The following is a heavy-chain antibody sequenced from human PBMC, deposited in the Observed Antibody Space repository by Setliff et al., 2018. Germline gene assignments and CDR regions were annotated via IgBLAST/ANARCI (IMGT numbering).Heavy chain of an antibody. D-gene: IGHD3-22*01. J-gene: IGHJ3*02. CDR2: IYYSGST. CDR1: GGSISTRSY. Sequence: SETLSLTCTVSGGSISTRSYWGWIRQPPGKGLEWIGSIYYSGSTYYSPSLKRRVTISVDTSKNQFSLKLSSVTAADTAVYYCATRTYYDSNGYYYAIAGPFDIWGQGTMVTVSS. V-gene: IGHV4-39*01. CDR3: ATRTYYDSNGYYYAIAGPFDI.